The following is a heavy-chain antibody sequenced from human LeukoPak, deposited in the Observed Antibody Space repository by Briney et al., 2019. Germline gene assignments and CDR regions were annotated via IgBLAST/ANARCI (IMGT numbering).Heavy chain of an antibody. D-gene: IGHD6-13*01. Sequence: GGSLRLSCAASGFTFSDYYMSWIRQAPGKGLEWVSYISSSGSTIYYADSVKGRFTISRDNAKNSLYLQMNSLRAEDTAVYYCARGYIAAAKRDYFDYWGQGTLVTASS. CDR2: ISSSGSTI. V-gene: IGHV3-11*04. CDR1: GFTFSDYY. J-gene: IGHJ4*02. CDR3: ARGYIAAAKRDYFDY.